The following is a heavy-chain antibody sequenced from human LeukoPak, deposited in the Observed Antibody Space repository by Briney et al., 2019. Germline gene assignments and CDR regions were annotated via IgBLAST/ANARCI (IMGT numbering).Heavy chain of an antibody. D-gene: IGHD5-18*01. J-gene: IGHJ5*02. CDR1: GGSFSGYY. CDR2: INHSGST. V-gene: IGHV4-34*01. CDR3: APRGDIEHSYGYGKWFDP. Sequence: SETLSLTCAVYGGSFSGYYWSWIRQPPGKGLEWIGEINHSGSTNYNASLRSRVTISVDTSRNQFSLRLSSVTAADTAVYYCAPRGDIEHSYGYGKWFDPWGQGTRVTVSS.